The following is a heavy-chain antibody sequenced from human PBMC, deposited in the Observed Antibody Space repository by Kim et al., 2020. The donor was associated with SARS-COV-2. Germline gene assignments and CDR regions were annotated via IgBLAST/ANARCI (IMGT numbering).Heavy chain of an antibody. V-gene: IGHV3-74*01. D-gene: IGHD6-13*01. CDR3: ASAPHFEYSSSWSSDY. Sequence: VKGRFTISRDSAKNPLYLQMNSLRAEDTAVYYCASAPHFEYSSSWSSDYWGQGTLVTVSS. J-gene: IGHJ4*02.